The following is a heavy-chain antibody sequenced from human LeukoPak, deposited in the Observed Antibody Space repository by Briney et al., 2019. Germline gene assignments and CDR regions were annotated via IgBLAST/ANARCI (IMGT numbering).Heavy chain of an antibody. J-gene: IGHJ6*03. CDR3: SRATMWGNYYYYYMDV. CDR1: GYTFTGYY. Sequence: ASVKVSCKASGYTFTGYYMHWVRQAPGQRLEWMGWINAGNGNTKYSQKFQGRVTITRNTSISTAYMELSSLRSEDTAVYYCSRATMWGNYYYYYMDVWGKGTTVTVSS. D-gene: IGHD5-24*01. CDR2: INAGNGNT. V-gene: IGHV1/OR15-3*01.